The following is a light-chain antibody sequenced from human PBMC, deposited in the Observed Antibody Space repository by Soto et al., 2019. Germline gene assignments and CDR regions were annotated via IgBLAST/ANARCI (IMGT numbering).Light chain of an antibody. J-gene: IGKJ1*01. CDR3: QQYDSWPRT. CDR2: GAS. Sequence: EIVMTHSPATLSVSPWEIVTLSCRASQSVASNLAWFQQKPGQAPRLLIYGASPTATGIPARFSGSGSGTDFTLTISSLQSEDFAVYYCQQYDSWPRTFGQGTKVDIK. CDR1: QSVASN. V-gene: IGKV3-15*01.